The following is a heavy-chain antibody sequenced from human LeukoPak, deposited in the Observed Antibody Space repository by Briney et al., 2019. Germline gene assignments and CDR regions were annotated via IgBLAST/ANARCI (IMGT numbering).Heavy chain of an antibody. CDR2: IYYSGST. J-gene: IGHJ4*02. CDR1: GGFISSSSYY. Sequence: PSETLSLTCTVSGGFISSSSYYWGWIRQPPGKGLEWIGSIYYSGSTYYNPSLKSRVTISVDTSKNQFSLKLSSVTAADTAVYYCARHRPHYDILTGLYYFDYWGQGTLVTVSS. D-gene: IGHD3-9*01. CDR3: ARHRPHYDILTGLYYFDY. V-gene: IGHV4-39*01.